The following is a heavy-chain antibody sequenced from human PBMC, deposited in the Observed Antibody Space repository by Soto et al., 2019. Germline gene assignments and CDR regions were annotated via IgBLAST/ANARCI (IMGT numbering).Heavy chain of an antibody. CDR2: ISSSSSYT. D-gene: IGHD1-26*01. J-gene: IGHJ4*02. V-gene: IGHV3-11*06. Sequence: QVQLVESGGGLVKPGGSLRLSCAASGFTFSDYYMSWIRQAPGKGLEWVSYISSSSSYTNYADSVKGRFTISRDNAKNSLYLQMNSLRAEDTAVYYCARDFEVVGAPDYWGQGTLVTVSS. CDR1: GFTFSDYY. CDR3: ARDFEVVGAPDY.